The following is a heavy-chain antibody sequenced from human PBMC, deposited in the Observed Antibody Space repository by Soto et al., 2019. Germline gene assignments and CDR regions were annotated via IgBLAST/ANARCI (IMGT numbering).Heavy chain of an antibody. CDR1: GGTFSSYT. Sequence: AASVKVSCKASGGTFSSYTVYWVRQAPGQGLEWMGGIIPFFGTSNYAQNFQDRITLTADKSTGTAYMELSSLRFEDTAIYYCARKLRLYYGMDVWGQGTTVTVSS. CDR3: ARKLRLYYGMDV. J-gene: IGHJ6*02. CDR2: IIPFFGTS. D-gene: IGHD3-3*01. V-gene: IGHV1-69*06.